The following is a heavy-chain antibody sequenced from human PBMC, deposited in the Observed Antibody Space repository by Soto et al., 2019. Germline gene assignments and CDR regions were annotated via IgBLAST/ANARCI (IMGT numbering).Heavy chain of an antibody. CDR2: ISGSGGST. CDR1: GFTFSSYA. CDR3: AKGGSGWLSRANWFDP. V-gene: IGHV3-23*01. J-gene: IGHJ5*02. D-gene: IGHD3-22*01. Sequence: PGGSLRPSCAASGFTFSSYAMSWVRQAPGKGLEWVSAISGSGGSTYYADSVKGRFTISRDNSKNTLYLQMNSLRAEDTAVYYCAKGGSGWLSRANWFDPWGQGTLVTVSS.